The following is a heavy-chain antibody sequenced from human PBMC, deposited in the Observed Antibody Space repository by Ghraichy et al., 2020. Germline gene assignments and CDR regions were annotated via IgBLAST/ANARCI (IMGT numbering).Heavy chain of an antibody. V-gene: IGHV4-39*01. J-gene: IGHJ3*02. CDR1: GGSISSSSYY. CDR3: ARQGQVAVSPLTDAFDI. CDR2: IYYSGST. D-gene: IGHD5-12*01. Sequence: SETLSLTCTVSGGSISSSSYYWGWIRQPPGKGLEWIGSIYYSGSTYYNPSLKSRVTISVDTSKNQFSLKLSSVTAADTAVYYCARQGQVAVSPLTDAFDIWGQGTMVTVSS.